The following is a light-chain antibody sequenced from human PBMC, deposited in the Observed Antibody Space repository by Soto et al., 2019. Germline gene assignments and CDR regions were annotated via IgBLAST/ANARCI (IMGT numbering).Light chain of an antibody. J-gene: IGKJ5*01. CDR2: GAS. Sequence: DIQMTQSPSSLSASVGDRVTITCRASQSISIYLNWYQLKPGKAPNLLMYGASYLKSGVPTRFSGSGSGKDFTLTISSLQLEEFAIYYCQQAYTTPEIPFGQGTRLDIK. CDR1: QSISIY. V-gene: IGKV1-39*01. CDR3: QQAYTTPEIP.